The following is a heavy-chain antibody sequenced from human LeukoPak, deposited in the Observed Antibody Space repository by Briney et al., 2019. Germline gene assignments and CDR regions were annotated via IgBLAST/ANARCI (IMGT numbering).Heavy chain of an antibody. J-gene: IGHJ5*02. CDR1: GVSISSSY. Sequence: SETLSLTCTVSGVSISSSYWSWIRQPAGKGLEWIGRIYTSGNTNYNPSLKSRVAMSVDTSKNQFSLKLSSVTAADTAVYYCARHGGYSSGAGSWGQGTLVTVSS. V-gene: IGHV4-4*07. CDR3: ARHGGYSSGAGS. D-gene: IGHD6-19*01. CDR2: IYTSGNT.